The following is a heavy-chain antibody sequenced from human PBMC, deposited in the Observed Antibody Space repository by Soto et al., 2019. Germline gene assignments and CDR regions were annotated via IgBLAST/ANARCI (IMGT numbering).Heavy chain of an antibody. V-gene: IGHV1-18*01. D-gene: IGHD2-15*01. CDR1: GYTFTNYG. CDR3: ASAATKYFFDY. J-gene: IGHJ4*02. Sequence: EAPVKVSCKAAGYTFTNYGISWVRQAPGQGLEWMGWISAYNGNINYAQKLQGRVTMTTDTSTSTAYMELRSLRSEDTAVYYCASAATKYFFDYWRQGTLVTVSS. CDR2: ISAYNGNI.